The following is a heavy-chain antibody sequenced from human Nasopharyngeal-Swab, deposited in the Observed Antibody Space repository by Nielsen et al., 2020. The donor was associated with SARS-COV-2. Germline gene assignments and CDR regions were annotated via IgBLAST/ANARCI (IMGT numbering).Heavy chain of an antibody. CDR1: GGSISSSNW. J-gene: IGHJ3*02. CDR2: IYHSGST. V-gene: IGHV4-4*02. D-gene: IGHD6-19*01. Sequence: SETLSLTCAVSGGSISSSNWWSWVRQPPGKGLEWIGEIYHSGSTNYNPSLKSRVTISVDKSKNQFSLKLSSVTAADTAVYYCAKDGIRIAVAGARLAFDIWGQGTMVTVSS. CDR3: AKDGIRIAVAGARLAFDI.